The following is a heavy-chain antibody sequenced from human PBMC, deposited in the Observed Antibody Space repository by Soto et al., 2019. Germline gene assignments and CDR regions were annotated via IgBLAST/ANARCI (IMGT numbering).Heavy chain of an antibody. J-gene: IGHJ6*02. V-gene: IGHV4-59*01. D-gene: IGHD3-3*02. CDR1: AGSISSYY. CDR3: ARIIRTLAWDGVDV. CDR2: IYNSGST. Sequence: QVQLQESGPGLVKASETLSLTCTVSAGSISSYYWGWIRQSPGKGLEWIGYIYNSGSTNYNPSLQSRLTMLVDTYKNQFSLKLRSVTAADTVVYYCARIIRTLAWDGVDVWGQGTRVTV.